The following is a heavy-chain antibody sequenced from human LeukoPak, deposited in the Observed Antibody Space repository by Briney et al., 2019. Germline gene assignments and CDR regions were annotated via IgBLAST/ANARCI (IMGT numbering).Heavy chain of an antibody. CDR2: IIPIFGTA. D-gene: IGHD2-15*01. CDR1: GYTFTSYA. J-gene: IGHJ3*02. Sequence: GASVKVSCKASGYTFTSYAISWVRQAPGQGLEWMGGIIPIFGTANYAQKFQGRVTITTDESTSTAYMELSSLRSEDTAVYYCARDPTAGYCSGGSCYTLGAFDIWGQGTMVTVSS. CDR3: ARDPTAGYCSGGSCYTLGAFDI. V-gene: IGHV1-69*05.